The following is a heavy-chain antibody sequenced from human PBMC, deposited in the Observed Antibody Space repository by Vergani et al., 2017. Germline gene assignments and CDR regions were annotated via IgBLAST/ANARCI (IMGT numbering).Heavy chain of an antibody. CDR3: ARQRPGSGWSPGDFDD. CDR2: IYYSENK. CDR1: GGSITYGAFY. Sequence: QVQLQESGPGLVKPSETLSLTCTVSGGSITYGAFYWGWIRQSPGKGLEWIWSIYYSENKFYNPSLESRVTLSIDTTKNQFSLKVTSVTAADTAVYFCARQRPGSGWSPGDFDDWGQGILVTVSS. J-gene: IGHJ4*02. D-gene: IGHD6-19*01. V-gene: IGHV4-39*01.